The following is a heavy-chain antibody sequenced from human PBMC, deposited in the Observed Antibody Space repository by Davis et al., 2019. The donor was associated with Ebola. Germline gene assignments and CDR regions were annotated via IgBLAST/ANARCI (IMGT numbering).Heavy chain of an antibody. V-gene: IGHV3-30-3*01. Sequence: GESLKISCAASGFTFSDYSIHWVRQAPGKGLEWVAVVSYDGSDKYYADSVRGRFTISRDSSKDTVYLQMNSLRPEDTAVYYCARVLKRYYYYGLDVWGQGTTVTVSS. J-gene: IGHJ6*02. CDR3: ARVLKRYYYYGLDV. CDR2: VSYDGSDK. CDR1: GFTFSDYS.